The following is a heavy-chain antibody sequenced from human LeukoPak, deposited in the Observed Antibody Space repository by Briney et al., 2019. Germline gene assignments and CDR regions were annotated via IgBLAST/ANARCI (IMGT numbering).Heavy chain of an antibody. D-gene: IGHD3-22*01. CDR3: ARVGYYDSSGPHAFDI. Sequence: GASVKVSCKASGYTFTGYYMHWVRQAPGQGLEWMGWINPNSGGTNYAQKLQGRVTMTTDTSTSTAYMELRSLRSDDTAVYYCARVGYYDSSGPHAFDIWGQGTMVTVSS. CDR1: GYTFTGYY. CDR2: INPNSGGT. V-gene: IGHV1-2*02. J-gene: IGHJ3*02.